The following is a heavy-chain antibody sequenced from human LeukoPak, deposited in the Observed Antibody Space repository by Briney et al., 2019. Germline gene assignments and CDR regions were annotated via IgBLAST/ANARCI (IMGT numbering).Heavy chain of an antibody. J-gene: IGHJ3*02. CDR2: IDPNSGGT. CDR1: GYTFTSYG. CDR3: ARVVTGVSGAFDI. D-gene: IGHD1-20*01. Sequence: LRASVKVSCKASGYTFTSYGISWVRQAPGQGLEWMGWIDPNSGGTNYAQKFQGRVTMTRDTSISTAYMELSRLRSDDTAVYYCARVVTGVSGAFDIWGQGTMVTVSS. V-gene: IGHV1-2*02.